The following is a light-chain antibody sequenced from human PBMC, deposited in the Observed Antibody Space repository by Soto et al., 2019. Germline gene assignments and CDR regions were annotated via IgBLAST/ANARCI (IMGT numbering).Light chain of an antibody. CDR2: AAS. J-gene: IGKJ5*01. Sequence: IQMSQSPSSLSPSVGDKVTITCRASQSISGYLKWCQQKPGKAPKLLFYAASSLQSGVPSRFSGSGSGTDFTLTISSLQPEDFATYYCQQSYSTPITFGQGTRLEIK. V-gene: IGKV1-39*01. CDR1: QSISGY. CDR3: QQSYSTPIT.